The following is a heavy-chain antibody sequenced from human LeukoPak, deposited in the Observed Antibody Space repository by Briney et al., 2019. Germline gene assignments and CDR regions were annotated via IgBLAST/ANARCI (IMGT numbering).Heavy chain of an antibody. CDR1: GYTFTGYY. Sequence: GASVKVSCKASGYTFTGYYMHWVRQAPGQGLEWMGWINPNSGGTNYAQKFQGRVTMTRDTSITTAYMDLSRLRSDDTAVYYCAKSGSYGEYFQYWGQGTLVTVSS. CDR2: INPNSGGT. J-gene: IGHJ1*01. V-gene: IGHV1-2*02. CDR3: AKSGSYGEYFQY. D-gene: IGHD1-26*01.